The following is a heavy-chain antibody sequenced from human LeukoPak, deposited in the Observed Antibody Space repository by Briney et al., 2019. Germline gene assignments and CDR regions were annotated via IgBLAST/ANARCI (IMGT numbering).Heavy chain of an antibody. J-gene: IGHJ6*03. CDR3: ARGASGSSGYYHSRYYYYYYYMDV. CDR1: GYTFTSYY. CDR2: INPNSGGT. D-gene: IGHD3-22*01. V-gene: IGHV1-2*02. Sequence: ASVKVSCKASGYTFTSYYMHWVRQAPGQGLEWMGWINPNSGGTNYAQKFQGRVTMTRDTSISTAYMELSRLRSDDTAVYYCARGASGSSGYYHSRYYYYYYYMDVWGKGTTVTISS.